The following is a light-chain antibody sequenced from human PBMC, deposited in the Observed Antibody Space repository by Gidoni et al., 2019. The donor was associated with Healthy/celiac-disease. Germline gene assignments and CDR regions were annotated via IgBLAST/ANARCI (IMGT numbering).Light chain of an antibody. J-gene: IGKJ2*01. CDR3: QQSYTHPQT. V-gene: IGKV1-39*01. Sequence: IQMTQSPSSLSASVGDRVTITCRASQSISSYLNWYQQKPGKAPKLLIYAASSLQSGVPSRFSGSGSGTDFTLTISSLQPEDFATYYCQQSYTHPQTFGQGTKLEIK. CDR1: QSISSY. CDR2: AAS.